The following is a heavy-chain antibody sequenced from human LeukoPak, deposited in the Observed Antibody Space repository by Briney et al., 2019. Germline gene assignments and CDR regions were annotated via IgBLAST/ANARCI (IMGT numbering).Heavy chain of an antibody. CDR3: VRSRGLRFLEW. CDR1: GGSISSSSYY. Sequence: SETLSLTCTVSGGSISSSSYYWGWIRQPPGKELEWIATIYYSGRPYYNPSLLSRVNISVDTSKNHFSLKLSSVTAADTAVYYCVRSRGLRFLEWWGQGTLVTVSS. J-gene: IGHJ4*02. CDR2: IYYSGRP. V-gene: IGHV4-39*02. D-gene: IGHD3-3*01.